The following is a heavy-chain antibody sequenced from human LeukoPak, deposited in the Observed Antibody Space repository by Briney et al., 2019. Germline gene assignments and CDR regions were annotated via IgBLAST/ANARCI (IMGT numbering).Heavy chain of an antibody. Sequence: SVKVSCKASGYTFTSYGISWVRQAPGQGLEWMGGIIPIFGTANYAQKFQGRVTITADKSTSTAYMELSSLRSEDTAVYYCARGLYYYDSSGAFDIWGQGTMVTVSS. CDR1: GYTFTSYG. J-gene: IGHJ3*02. D-gene: IGHD3-22*01. V-gene: IGHV1-69*06. CDR3: ARGLYYYDSSGAFDI. CDR2: IIPIFGTA.